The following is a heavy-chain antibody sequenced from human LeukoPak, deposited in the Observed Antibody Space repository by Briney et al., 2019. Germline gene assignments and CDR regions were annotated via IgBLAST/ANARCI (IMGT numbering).Heavy chain of an antibody. CDR3: AKAPVTSCRGTFCYPFDS. CDR1: GFTFSDYY. Sequence: GGSLRLSCAASGFTFSDYYMSWIRQAPGKGLEWVSYISRSGSTIYYADSVRGRFTISRDNSRNTMYLQMNSLRAEDAAVYYCAKAPVTSCRGTFCYPFDSWGQGTLVTVSS. V-gene: IGHV3-11*01. CDR2: ISRSGSTI. J-gene: IGHJ4*02. D-gene: IGHD2-15*01.